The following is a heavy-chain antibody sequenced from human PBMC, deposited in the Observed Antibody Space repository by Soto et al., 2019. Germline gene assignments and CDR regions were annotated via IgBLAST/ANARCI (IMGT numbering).Heavy chain of an antibody. CDR1: GFTYSSCA. CDR3: VKDRSDTWSFDY. D-gene: IGHD2-8*02. Sequence: QVQLVESGGGVVQPGRSLRLSCSASGFTYSSCAMHWVRQVPGKGLEWLAVVSHDGTLYPYADSVKGRFTISRDNSRKMLYLQMNSLRPDDTAVYYCVKDRSDTWSFDYWAQGTLVTVSS. V-gene: IGHV3-30*18. CDR2: VSHDGTLY. J-gene: IGHJ4*02.